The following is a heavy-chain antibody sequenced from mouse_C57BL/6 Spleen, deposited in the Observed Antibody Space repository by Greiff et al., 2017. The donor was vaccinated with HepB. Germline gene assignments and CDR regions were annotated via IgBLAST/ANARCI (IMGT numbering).Heavy chain of an antibody. V-gene: IGHV7-3*01. CDR2: IRNKANDYTT. J-gene: IGHJ2*01. CDR3: ARYRSYSNYFDY. D-gene: IGHD2-5*01. CDR1: GFTFTDYY. Sequence: EVQLVESGGGLVQPGGSLSLSCAASGFTFTDYYMSWVRQTPGKALEWLGFIRNKANDYTTEYSASVKVRFTISRANSQIILYLQINALSAEDSATYGGARYRSYSNYFDYWGQGTTLTVSS.